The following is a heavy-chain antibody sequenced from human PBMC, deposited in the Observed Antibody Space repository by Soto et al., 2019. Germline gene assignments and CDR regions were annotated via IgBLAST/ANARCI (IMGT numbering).Heavy chain of an antibody. V-gene: IGHV4-59*01. CDR1: GGSISSYY. CDR2: IYYSGST. CDR3: ARGQTITIFGVVSSNWFDP. Sequence: SETLSLTCTVSGGSISSYYWSWIRQPPGKGLEWIGYIYYSGSTNYNPSLKSRVTISVDTSKNQFSLKLSSVTAADTAVYYCARGQTITIFGVVSSNWFDPWGQGTLVTVSS. J-gene: IGHJ5*02. D-gene: IGHD3-3*01.